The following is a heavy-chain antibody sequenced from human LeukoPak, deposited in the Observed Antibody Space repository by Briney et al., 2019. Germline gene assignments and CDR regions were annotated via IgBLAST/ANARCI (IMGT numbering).Heavy chain of an antibody. D-gene: IGHD2-2*01. CDR3: ARAFQRYCSSTSCYAGSFFRSKKTTVNWFDP. J-gene: IGHJ5*02. CDR1: GFTFSSYW. CDR2: IKQDGSEK. Sequence: PGGSLRLSCAASGFTFSSYWMSWVRQAPGKGLEWVANIKQDGSEKYYVDSVKGRFTIPRDNAKNSLYLQMNSLRAEDTAVYYCARAFQRYCSSTSCYAGSFFRSKKTTVNWFDPWGQGTLVTVSS. V-gene: IGHV3-7*01.